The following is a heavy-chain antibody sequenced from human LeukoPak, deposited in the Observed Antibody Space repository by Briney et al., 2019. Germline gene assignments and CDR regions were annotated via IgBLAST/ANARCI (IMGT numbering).Heavy chain of an antibody. CDR3: ARFTDGYGLDH. D-gene: IGHD5-24*01. J-gene: IGHJ4*02. CDR2: IYYSGST. V-gene: IGHV4-59*08. Sequence: SETLSLTCTVSGGSIISYYWSWIRQPPGKGLEWIGYIYYSGSTNYNPSLKSRVTISVDTSKNQFSLKLSSVTAADTAVYYCARFTDGYGLDHWGQGTLVTVSS. CDR1: GGSIISYY.